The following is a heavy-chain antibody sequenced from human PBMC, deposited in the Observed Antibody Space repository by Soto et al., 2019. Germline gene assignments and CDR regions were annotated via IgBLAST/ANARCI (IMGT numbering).Heavy chain of an antibody. Sequence: QVQLVQSGAEVKRPGSSVKVSCKASGDTFNFYSINWVRQAPGLGLEWMGRVNPIVSMSNYAQKFQGRVTMTLDKSTSTAFMALSSLRSEDTAIYYCASSYGSGYRAFDYWGQGALVTVSS. J-gene: IGHJ4*02. CDR3: ASSYGSGYRAFDY. D-gene: IGHD3-10*01. CDR2: VNPIVSMS. V-gene: IGHV1-69*02. CDR1: GDTFNFYS.